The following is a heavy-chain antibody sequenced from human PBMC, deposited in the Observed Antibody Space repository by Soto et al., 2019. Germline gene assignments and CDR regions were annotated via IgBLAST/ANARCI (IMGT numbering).Heavy chain of an antibody. V-gene: IGHV3-23*01. CDR1: GFTFSSYA. CDR3: AKGRYYGSGSYYRPDAFDI. D-gene: IGHD3-10*01. Sequence: HPGGSLRLSCAASGFTFSSYAMSWVRQAPGKGLEWVSAISGSGGSTYYADSVKGRFTISRDNSKNTLYLQMNSLRAEDTAVYYCAKGRYYGSGSYYRPDAFDIWGQGTMVTV. CDR2: ISGSGGST. J-gene: IGHJ3*02.